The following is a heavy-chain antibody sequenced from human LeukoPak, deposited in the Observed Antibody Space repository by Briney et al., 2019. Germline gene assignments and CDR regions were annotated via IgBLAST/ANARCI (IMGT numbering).Heavy chain of an antibody. V-gene: IGHV4-59*01. Sequence: PSETLSLTCTVSGASISSYYWSRIRQPPGKGLEWIGYTYYSGSTNYNPSLKSRVTISIDTSKNQFSLNLSSVTAADTAVYYCARVFWGQLHAFDFWGQGTMVTVSS. CDR3: ARVFWGQLHAFDF. J-gene: IGHJ3*01. D-gene: IGHD3-16*01. CDR2: TYYSGST. CDR1: GASISSYY.